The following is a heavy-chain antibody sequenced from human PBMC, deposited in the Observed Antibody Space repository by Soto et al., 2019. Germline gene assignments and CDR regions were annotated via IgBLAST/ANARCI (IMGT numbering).Heavy chain of an antibody. CDR1: GIRLGKYA. CDR2: SHSDATTQ. Sequence: RLSWSASGIRLGKYAMHWVRQAPGKVLEWVPISHSDATTQAFAHSVKGRFTISRDNSRNALSLQTNILIPEDPAIYHCAINRFHPIVAAGSWDLWRHGTVVTV. V-gene: IGHV3-30*04. J-gene: IGHJ5*02. CDR3: AINRFHPIVAAGSWDL. D-gene: IGHD6-13*01.